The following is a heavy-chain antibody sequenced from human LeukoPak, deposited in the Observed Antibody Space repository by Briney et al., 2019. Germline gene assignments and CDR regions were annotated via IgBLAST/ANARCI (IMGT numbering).Heavy chain of an antibody. V-gene: IGHV4-59*01. J-gene: IGHJ5*02. CDR2: IYYSGST. CDR1: GGSISSYY. Sequence: SETLSLTCTVSGGSISSYYWSWIRRPPGKGLEWIGYIYYSGSTNYNPSLKSRVTISVDTSKNQFSLKLSSVTAADTAVYYCARARSHSSSAANWFDPWGQGTLVTVSS. CDR3: ARARSHSSSAANWFDP. D-gene: IGHD6-13*01.